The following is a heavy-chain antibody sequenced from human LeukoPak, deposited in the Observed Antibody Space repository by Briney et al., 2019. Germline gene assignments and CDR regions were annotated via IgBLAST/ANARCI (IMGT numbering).Heavy chain of an antibody. J-gene: IGHJ4*02. Sequence: GGSLRLSCAASGFTFSDYSMNWVRQAPGKGLEWVSSISGGSTYMYYADSVKGRFTISRDTAKKSLYLQMNSLRAEDTAVYYCVSSSSRYSFDYWGQGTLVTVSS. CDR3: VSSSSRYSFDY. CDR2: ISGGSTYM. CDR1: GFTFSDYS. D-gene: IGHD6-13*01. V-gene: IGHV3-21*01.